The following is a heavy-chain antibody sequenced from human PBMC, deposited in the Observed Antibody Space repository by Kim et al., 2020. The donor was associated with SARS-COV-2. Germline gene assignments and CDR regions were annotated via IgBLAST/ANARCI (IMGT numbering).Heavy chain of an antibody. CDR3: ARPTTVTGWFDP. Sequence: RYSPSFQGQVTISADKSISTAYLQWSSLKASDTAMYYCARPTTVTGWFDPWGQGTLVTVSS. D-gene: IGHD4-17*01. V-gene: IGHV5-51*01. J-gene: IGHJ5*02.